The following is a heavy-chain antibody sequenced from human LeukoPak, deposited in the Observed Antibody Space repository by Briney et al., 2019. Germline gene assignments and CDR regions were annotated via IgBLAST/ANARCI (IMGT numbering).Heavy chain of an antibody. Sequence: SVKVSCKASGGTFSSYAISWVRQAPGQGLEWMGRIIPILGIANYAQKFQGRVTITADKSTSTAYMELSSLRSEDTAVYYCARDRGWFGELGAFDIWGQGTMVTVSS. V-gene: IGHV1-69*04. D-gene: IGHD3-10*01. CDR2: IIPILGIA. J-gene: IGHJ3*02. CDR3: ARDRGWFGELGAFDI. CDR1: GGTFSSYA.